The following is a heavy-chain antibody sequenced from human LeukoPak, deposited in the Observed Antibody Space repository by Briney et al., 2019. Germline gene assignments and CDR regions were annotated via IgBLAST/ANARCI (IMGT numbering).Heavy chain of an antibody. J-gene: IGHJ4*02. CDR3: ARYYDSTGSFDY. CDR2: IYYIGST. CDR1: DGSITSYY. D-gene: IGHD3-22*01. Sequence: SETLSLTCTVSDGSITSYYWSWIREPPGKGLEWIGYIYYIGSTNYNPSLRSRLTMSVDTSKNQFSLRLSSVIAADTAVYYCARYYDSTGSFDYWGQGTLVTVSS. V-gene: IGHV4-59*01.